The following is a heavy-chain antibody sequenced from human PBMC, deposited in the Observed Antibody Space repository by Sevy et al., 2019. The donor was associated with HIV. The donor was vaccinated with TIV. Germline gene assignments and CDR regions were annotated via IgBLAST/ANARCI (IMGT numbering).Heavy chain of an antibody. CDR1: GFTFSSYD. CDR3: AKANYYDSSGYYRLDY. Sequence: GGSLRLSCAASGFTFSSYDMHWVRQATGKGLEWVSAIGNDGDTYYQGSVKGRFTISRENAKNSLYLQMNSLRAGDTAVYYCAKANYYDSSGYYRLDYWGQGTLVTVSS. CDR2: IGNDGDT. D-gene: IGHD3-22*01. J-gene: IGHJ4*02. V-gene: IGHV3-13*01.